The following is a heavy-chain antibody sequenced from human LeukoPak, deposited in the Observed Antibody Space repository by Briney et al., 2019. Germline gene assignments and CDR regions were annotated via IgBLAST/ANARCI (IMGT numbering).Heavy chain of an antibody. J-gene: IGHJ4*02. CDR1: GFTFRSYW. V-gene: IGHV3-74*01. CDR3: ARNLYDSGGYYLGLDY. CDR2: IDTDGSTA. D-gene: IGHD3-22*01. Sequence: GGSLRLSCAASGFTFRSYWMHWVRQAPGKGLVRVSHIDTDGSTATYADSVRGRFTISRDNAKNTLYLQMNSLSAEDTAVYYCARNLYDSGGYYLGLDYWGQGTLVTVSS.